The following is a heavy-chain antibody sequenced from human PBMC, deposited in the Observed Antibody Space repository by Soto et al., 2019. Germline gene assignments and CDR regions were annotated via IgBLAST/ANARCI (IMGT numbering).Heavy chain of an antibody. D-gene: IGHD2-8*02. CDR2: IYPGKSKT. J-gene: IGHJ5*02. CDR3: ARGFTGSAGRFDP. V-gene: IGHV5-51*01. CDR1: GYKFATYW. Sequence: GESLKISCEGSGYKFATYWIAWVRQMPGIGLEWIVIIYPGKSKTIYSPSFQGLVTISADTSLNTAYLQWDSLRASDTAIYYCARGFTGSAGRFDPWGQGTVVTVSS.